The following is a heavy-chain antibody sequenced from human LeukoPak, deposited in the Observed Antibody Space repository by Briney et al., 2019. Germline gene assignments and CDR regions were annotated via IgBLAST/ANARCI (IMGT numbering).Heavy chain of an antibody. D-gene: IGHD1-7*01. CDR2: MKPNSGNT. V-gene: IGHV1-8*01. CDR1: GYTFTSYD. J-gene: IGHJ6*03. Sequence: ASVKVSCKPSGYTFTSYDISWVRQATGQGLEWMGRMKPNSGNTGYAQKFQGRGTMTRNISISTAYMELSSLRSEDTAVYYCARGITGTLAQYYDYYYMDVWGKRTTVSVSS. CDR3: ARGITGTLAQYYDYYYMDV.